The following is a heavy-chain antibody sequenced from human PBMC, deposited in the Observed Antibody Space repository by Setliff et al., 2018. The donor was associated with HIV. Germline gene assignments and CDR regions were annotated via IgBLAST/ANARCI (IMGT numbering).Heavy chain of an antibody. CDR2: ISSDGSNK. J-gene: IGHJ5*02. V-gene: IGHV3-30*04. CDR1: GFMFSSYA. CDR3: ARSYYYDTSGYYPKWFDP. D-gene: IGHD3-22*01. Sequence: GGSLRLSCTASGFMFSSYAMHWVRQAPGKGLEWVAVISSDGSNKFYADSVKGRFTISRDTFESSVYLHMNSLTADDTALYFCARSYYYDTSGYYPKWFDPWGQGTLVTVSS.